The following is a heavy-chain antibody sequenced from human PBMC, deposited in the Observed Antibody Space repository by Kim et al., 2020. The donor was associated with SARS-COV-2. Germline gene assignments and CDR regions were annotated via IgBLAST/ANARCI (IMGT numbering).Heavy chain of an antibody. CDR2: INAGNGNT. CDR1: GYTFTSYA. Sequence: ASVKVSCKASGYTFTSYAMHWVRQAPGQRLERMGWINAGNGNTKYSQKFQGRVTITRDTSASTAYMELSSLRSEDTAVYYCAREGIHGYSYGTGYWGQGTLVTVSS. V-gene: IGHV1-3*01. D-gene: IGHD5-18*01. CDR3: AREGIHGYSYGTGY. J-gene: IGHJ4*02.